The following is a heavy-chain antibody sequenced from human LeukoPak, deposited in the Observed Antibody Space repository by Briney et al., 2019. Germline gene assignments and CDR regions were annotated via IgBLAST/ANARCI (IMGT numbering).Heavy chain of an antibody. J-gene: IGHJ4*02. CDR3: ARDLSSGYDPSYDY. CDR1: GYTFTSYD. Sequence: ASVKVSCKASGYTFTSYDINWVRQAPGQGLEWMGIINPSGGSTSYAQKFQGRVTMTRDTSTSTVYMELSSLRSEDTAVYYCARDLSSGYDPSYDYWGQGTLVTVSS. D-gene: IGHD5-12*01. V-gene: IGHV1-46*01. CDR2: INPSGGST.